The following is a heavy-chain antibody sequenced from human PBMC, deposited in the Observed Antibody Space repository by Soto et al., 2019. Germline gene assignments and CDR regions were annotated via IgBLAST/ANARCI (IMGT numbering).Heavy chain of an antibody. D-gene: IGHD3-9*01. CDR1: GGTFSSYA. Sequence: SVKVSCKASGGTFSSYAISWVRQAPGQGLEWMGGIIPIFGTANYAQKFQGRVTITADESTSTAYMELSSLRSEDTAVYYCARGNYDILTGYFSDYWGQGTLVTVYS. CDR3: ARGNYDILTGYFSDY. J-gene: IGHJ4*02. V-gene: IGHV1-69*13. CDR2: IIPIFGTA.